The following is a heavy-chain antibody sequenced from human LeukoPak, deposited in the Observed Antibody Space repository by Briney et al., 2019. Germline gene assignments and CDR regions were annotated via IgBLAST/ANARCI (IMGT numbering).Heavy chain of an antibody. V-gene: IGHV3-30*18. D-gene: IGHD3-22*01. CDR1: GFTFRSYG. Sequence: GRSLRLSCAASGFTFRSYGMHWVRQAPGKGLEWVAVLSYDGSNKNYADSVKGRFTISRDNSKNTLYLQMNSLRAEDTAVYFCAKATAFYYDSSGYYDYWGQGTLVTVSS. CDR3: AKATAFYYDSSGYYDY. J-gene: IGHJ4*02. CDR2: LSYDGSNK.